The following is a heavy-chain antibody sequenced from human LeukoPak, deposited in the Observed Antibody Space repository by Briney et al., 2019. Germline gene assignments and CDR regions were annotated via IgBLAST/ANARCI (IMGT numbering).Heavy chain of an antibody. CDR3: ARAMYYDFWSGLAE. V-gene: IGHV3-53*01. CDR2: IYSGGST. Sequence: GGSLRLSSAASGFTVRSNYMSWVRQAPGKGLEWSSIIYSGGSTYYPDSVKGRFTISRDNSKSTLYLQMNTLRAEQTAAYYTARAMYYDFWSGLAEWGQGTLATVSS. J-gene: IGHJ4*02. D-gene: IGHD3-3*01. CDR1: GFTVRSNY.